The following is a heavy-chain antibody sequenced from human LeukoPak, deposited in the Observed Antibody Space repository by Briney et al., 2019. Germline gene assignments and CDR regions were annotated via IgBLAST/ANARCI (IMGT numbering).Heavy chain of an antibody. D-gene: IGHD6-19*01. V-gene: IGHV3-23*01. Sequence: PGASLRLPCAASGFTFSSYAMGWVRQAPGKGLEWVSAISGSGGSTYYADSVKGRFTISRDNSKNTLYLQMNSLRAEDTAVYYCAKVLSSGWDAFGIWGQGTMVTVSS. CDR1: GFTFSSYA. CDR2: ISGSGGST. CDR3: AKVLSSGWDAFGI. J-gene: IGHJ3*02.